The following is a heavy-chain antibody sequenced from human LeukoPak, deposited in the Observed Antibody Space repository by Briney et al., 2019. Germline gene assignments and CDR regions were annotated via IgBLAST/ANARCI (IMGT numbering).Heavy chain of an antibody. CDR3: ARERGGAFDY. CDR1: GFPFSTYP. D-gene: IGHD3-16*01. V-gene: IGHV3-30-3*01. J-gene: IGHJ4*02. CDR2: IWYDGSEK. Sequence: GRSLRLSCAASGFPFSTYPMNWVRQAPGEGLVWVAVIWYDGSEKYYADSLKGRFTISRDNSKNTLYLQMNSLRPEDTAVYYCARERGGAFDYWGQGTLVTVSS.